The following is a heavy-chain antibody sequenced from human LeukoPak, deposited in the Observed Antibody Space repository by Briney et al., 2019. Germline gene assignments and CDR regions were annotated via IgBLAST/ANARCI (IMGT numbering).Heavy chain of an antibody. CDR1: GYTFTSYD. D-gene: IGHD6-6*01. V-gene: IGHV1-8*03. J-gene: IGHJ3*02. Sequence: GGSLRLSCAASGYTFTSYDINWVRQATGQGLEWMGWMNPNSGNTGYEQKFQGRVTITRNTSRSTAYMELSSLRSEDTAVYYCARQMVIGSSDDAFDIWGQGTMVTVSS. CDR3: ARQMVIGSSDDAFDI. CDR2: MNPNSGNT.